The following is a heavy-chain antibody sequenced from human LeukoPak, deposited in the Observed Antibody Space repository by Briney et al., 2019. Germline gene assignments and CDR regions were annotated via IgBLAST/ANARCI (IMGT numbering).Heavy chain of an antibody. CDR3: AHIAARPGKDDY. Sequence: SETLSLTCAVYGGSFTGYYWSRIRQPPGKGLEWIGEINHSGSTNYNPSLKSRVTISVDTSKNQFSLKLSSVTAADTAVYYCAHIAARPGKDDYWGQGTLVTVSS. J-gene: IGHJ4*02. CDR2: INHSGST. D-gene: IGHD6-6*01. V-gene: IGHV4-34*01. CDR1: GGSFTGYY.